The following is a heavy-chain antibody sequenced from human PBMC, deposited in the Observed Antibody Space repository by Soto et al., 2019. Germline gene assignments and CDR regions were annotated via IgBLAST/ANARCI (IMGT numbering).Heavy chain of an antibody. J-gene: IGHJ6*02. CDR3: ARHFTDKHNYGMDV. V-gene: IGHV5-51*07. CDR1: VGPESSSV. Sequence: EAVKISDEGPVGPESSSVSSRDHPKHGKGLEWMGIIYPGDSDTRYSPSFQGQVTISADKSISAAYLQWRSLKASDTAMYYCARHFTDKHNYGMDVWGQGTTVTVSS. CDR2: IYPGDSDT.